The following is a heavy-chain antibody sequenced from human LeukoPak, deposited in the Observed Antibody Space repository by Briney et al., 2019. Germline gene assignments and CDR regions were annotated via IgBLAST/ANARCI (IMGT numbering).Heavy chain of an antibody. CDR1: GGSISTYY. D-gene: IGHD6-13*01. Sequence: SETLSLTCTVSGGSISTYYWSWIRQSAGKGLEWIGRIHISGSTTYNPSLKSRVTMSVDTSKNQFSLKMSSVTAADTAIYYCARDRSSSWHKDWFDPWGQGTLVTVSP. J-gene: IGHJ5*02. V-gene: IGHV4-4*07. CDR2: IHISGST. CDR3: ARDRSSSWHKDWFDP.